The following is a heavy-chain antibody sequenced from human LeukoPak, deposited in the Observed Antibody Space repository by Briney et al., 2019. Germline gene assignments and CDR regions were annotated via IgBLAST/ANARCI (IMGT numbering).Heavy chain of an antibody. CDR1: GGSFSGYY. CDR2: INHRGST. J-gene: IGHJ4*02. V-gene: IGHV4-34*01. D-gene: IGHD3-16*01. CDR3: ARTRGMSY. Sequence: KPSETLSLTCAVYGGSFSGYYWSWIRQPPGEGLEWLGEINHRGSTKYNPALKSRVTISVDTSKNHSSLKLSSVTAADTAVYYCARTRGMSYWGQGTLVTVSS.